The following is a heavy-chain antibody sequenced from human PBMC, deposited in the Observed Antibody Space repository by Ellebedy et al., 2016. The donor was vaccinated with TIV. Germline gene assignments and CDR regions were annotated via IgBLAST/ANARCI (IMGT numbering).Heavy chain of an antibody. CDR1: GGSISSGAYY. CDR2: IFTSGST. D-gene: IGHD3-10*01. V-gene: IGHV4-31*03. Sequence: SETLSLXCSVSGGSISSGAYYWTWIRQHPGKGLEWIGYIFTSGSTYYNPSLKSRITISIDTSKNQFSLKLSSVTAADTAFYYCARAPPSSGTLFYWGQGTLVTVSS. J-gene: IGHJ4*02. CDR3: ARAPPSSGTLFY.